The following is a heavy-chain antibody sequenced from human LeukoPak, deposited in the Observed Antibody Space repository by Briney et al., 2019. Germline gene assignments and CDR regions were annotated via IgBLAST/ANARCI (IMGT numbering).Heavy chain of an antibody. V-gene: IGHV4-59*01. CDR2: IYYRGST. D-gene: IGHD4-17*01. CDR3: ARGGDYGDLRYFDY. J-gene: IGHJ4*02. Sequence: SETLSLTCSVSGGSISGYYWSWIRQPPGKGLEWIGYIYYRGSTNYNPSLKSRVTFSVDTSKNQFSLKLNSVTAADTAVYYCARGGDYGDLRYFDYWGQGTLVTVSS. CDR1: GGSISGYY.